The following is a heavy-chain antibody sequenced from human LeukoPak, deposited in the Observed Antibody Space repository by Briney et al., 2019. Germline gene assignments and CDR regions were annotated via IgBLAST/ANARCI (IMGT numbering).Heavy chain of an antibody. CDR1: GFTFSSYG. D-gene: IGHD6-13*01. CDR2: ISYDGSNK. V-gene: IGHV3-30*18. CDR3: AKGGGSSWYTFEK. J-gene: IGHJ3*02. Sequence: SGGSLRLSCAASGFTFSSYGIHWVRQAPGKGLEWVTFISYDGSNKYYADSVKGRFTISRDNSKNTLYLQMNSLRAEDTAVYYCAKGGGSSWYTFEKWGQGTMVSVSS.